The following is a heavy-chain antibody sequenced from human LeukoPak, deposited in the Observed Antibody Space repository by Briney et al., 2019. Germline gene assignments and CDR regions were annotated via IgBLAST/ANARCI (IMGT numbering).Heavy chain of an antibody. V-gene: IGHV4-59*01. CDR2: IFYSGST. D-gene: IGHD6-13*01. CDR3: VSGPYRAAGTDHQFDY. Sequence: PSETLSLTCTVSGASISSYYWSWIRQPPGKGLEWIGYIFYSGSTNYNPSLKSRVTISVDTSKNQFSLKLSSMTAADTRVYYCVSGPYRAAGTDHQFDYRGQGTLVTVSS. CDR1: GASISSYY. J-gene: IGHJ4*02.